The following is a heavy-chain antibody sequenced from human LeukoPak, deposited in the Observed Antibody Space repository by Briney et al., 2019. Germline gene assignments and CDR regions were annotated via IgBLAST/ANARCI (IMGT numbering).Heavy chain of an antibody. Sequence: WMSWVRQAPGKGLDWVANINQNGGVKNYVDSVKGRFTISRDNAKNSLYLQMTSLRADDTAVYYCATSDDAAGTSWGQGTLVTVSS. J-gene: IGHJ5*02. CDR3: ATSDDAAGTS. CDR1: W. CDR2: INQNGGVK. V-gene: IGHV3-7*01. D-gene: IGHD6-25*01.